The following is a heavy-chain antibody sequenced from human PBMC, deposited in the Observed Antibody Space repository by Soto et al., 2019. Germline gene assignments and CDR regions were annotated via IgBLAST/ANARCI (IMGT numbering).Heavy chain of an antibody. CDR2: ITPIFGTA. J-gene: IGHJ3*02. CDR1: GGTFSTYA. V-gene: IGHV1-69*13. D-gene: IGHD3-3*01. Sequence: SVKVSCKASGGTFSTYAISWVRQAPGQGLEWMGGITPIFGTAKYAQKFQGRVTITADESTSTAYMELSRLRSEDTAVYYCAREIFGVIISGERYALDICDQETMVTVAS. CDR3: AREIFGVIISGERYALDI.